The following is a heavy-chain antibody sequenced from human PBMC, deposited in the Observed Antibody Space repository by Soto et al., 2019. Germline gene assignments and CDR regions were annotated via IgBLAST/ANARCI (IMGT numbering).Heavy chain of an antibody. D-gene: IGHD2-15*01. CDR3: AKIVSIVVVIAATKAFDI. Sequence: GGSLRLSCAASGFTFSSYAMSWVRQAPGKGLEWVSAISGSGGSTYYADSVKGRFTISRDNSKNTLYLQMNSLRAEDTAVYYCAKIVSIVVVIAATKAFDIWGQGTMVTVSS. CDR2: ISGSGGST. J-gene: IGHJ3*02. V-gene: IGHV3-23*01. CDR1: GFTFSSYA.